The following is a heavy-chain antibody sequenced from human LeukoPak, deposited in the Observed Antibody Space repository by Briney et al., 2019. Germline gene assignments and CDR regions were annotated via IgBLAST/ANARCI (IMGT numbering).Heavy chain of an antibody. Sequence: GGSLRLSCAASGFTFTTYAMSWVRQAPGKGLEWVSAIGGSSDFTYYAEYVKGRFTISRDNPKKTLYLQMNSLRAEDTAVYYCAKADRGWGVITKDWGQGTLVTVSS. CDR2: IGGSSDFT. V-gene: IGHV3-23*01. J-gene: IGHJ4*02. CDR1: GFTFTTYA. D-gene: IGHD3-10*01. CDR3: AKADRGWGVITKD.